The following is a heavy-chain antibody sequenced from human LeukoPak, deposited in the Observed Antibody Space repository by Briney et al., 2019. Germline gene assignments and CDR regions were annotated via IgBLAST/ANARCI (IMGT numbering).Heavy chain of an antibody. Sequence: ASVKVSCMASGYTFTGYYMHWVRQAPGQGLEWMGWINPNTGNTNYAQNFQGRVTMTRDTSISTAYMELSRLRSDDTAVYYCVTVRSPYYFDYWGQGTLVTVST. V-gene: IGHV1-2*02. CDR2: INPNTGNT. D-gene: IGHD3-10*01. CDR3: VTVRSPYYFDY. CDR1: GYTFTGYY. J-gene: IGHJ4*02.